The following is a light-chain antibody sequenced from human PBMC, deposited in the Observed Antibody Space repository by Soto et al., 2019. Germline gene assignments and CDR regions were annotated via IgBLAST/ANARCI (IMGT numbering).Light chain of an antibody. CDR3: QQANSFRPN. CDR1: QGISSW. CDR2: AAS. V-gene: IGKV1D-12*01. Sequence: DIQMTQSPSSVSASVGDRVTITCRASQGISSWLGWYQQKPGKAPKLLIYAASSLQSGVPSRFNGSGSGTDFTLTISSLQPEDFATYYCQQANSFRPNFGQGTRLEIK. J-gene: IGKJ5*01.